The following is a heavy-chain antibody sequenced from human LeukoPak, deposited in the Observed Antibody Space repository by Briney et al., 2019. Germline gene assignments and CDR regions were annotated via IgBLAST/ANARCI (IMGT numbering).Heavy chain of an antibody. Sequence: PGGSLRLSCAASGFTFSNYAMSWVRQAPGKGLEWVSAISGSGGSTYYADSVKGRFTISRDNSKNTLYLQMNSLRAEDTAVYYCAKAADIGQWLRPYYVDYWGQGILVTVSS. CDR2: ISGSGGST. D-gene: IGHD6-19*01. CDR3: AKAADIGQWLRPYYVDY. CDR1: GFTFSNYA. V-gene: IGHV3-23*01. J-gene: IGHJ4*02.